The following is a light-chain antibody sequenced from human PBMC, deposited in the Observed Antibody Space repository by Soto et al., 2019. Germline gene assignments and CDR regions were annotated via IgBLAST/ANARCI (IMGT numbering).Light chain of an antibody. Sequence: ESVLTQSPGTLSLSQGQRATLSCRAIQRLSASDIAWYQQKPGQAPKFLIYGVSSRATGIPDRFSGSGSGTDFTLTISRLEPEDFAVYHCQQYGSSPLITFGQRRRLEIK. CDR3: QQYGSSPLIT. J-gene: IGKJ5*01. CDR1: QRLSASD. CDR2: GVS. V-gene: IGKV3-20*01.